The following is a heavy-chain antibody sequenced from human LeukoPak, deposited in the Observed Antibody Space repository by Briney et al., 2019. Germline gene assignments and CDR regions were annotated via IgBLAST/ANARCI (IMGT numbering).Heavy chain of an antibody. J-gene: IGHJ5*02. Sequence: SETLSLTCTVSGGSISSGGYYWSWIRQHPGKGLEWIGYIYYSGNTYYNPFLKSRVTISVDTSKNQFSLKLSSVTAADTAVYYCARDSYYDSSGYYYGFDPWGQGTLVPVSS. CDR2: IYYSGNT. D-gene: IGHD3-22*01. CDR1: GGSISSGGYY. CDR3: ARDSYYDSSGYYYGFDP. V-gene: IGHV4-31*03.